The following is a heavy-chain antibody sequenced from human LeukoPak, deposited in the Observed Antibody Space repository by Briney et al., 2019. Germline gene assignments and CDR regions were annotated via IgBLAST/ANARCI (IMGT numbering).Heavy chain of an antibody. V-gene: IGHV3-30*01. J-gene: IGHJ5*02. CDR2: ISYDGSNK. CDR3: AKGSSWYRTEPNWFDP. Sequence: GGSLRLSCAASGFTFSSYAMHWVRQAPGKGLEWVAVISYDGSNKYYADSVKGRFTISRDNSKNTLYLQMNSLRAEDTAVYYCAKGSSWYRTEPNWFDPWGQGTLVTVSS. CDR1: GFTFSSYA. D-gene: IGHD6-13*01.